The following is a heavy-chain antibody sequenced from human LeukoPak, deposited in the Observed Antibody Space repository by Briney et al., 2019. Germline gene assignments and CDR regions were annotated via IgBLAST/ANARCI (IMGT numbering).Heavy chain of an antibody. D-gene: IGHD2-15*01. CDR1: GFTFSNYA. J-gene: IGHJ4*02. V-gene: IGHV3-23*01. Sequence: GGSLGLSCVASGFTFSNYAMSWVRQAPGKGLEYVSPISASGLSTYYTDSVRGRFTNSRDNSKNTLYLQMHSLRAEDTAVYYCAKDAFGCSGGSCYSGIPYYFDYWGQGTLVTVSS. CDR2: ISASGLST. CDR3: AKDAFGCSGGSCYSGIPYYFDY.